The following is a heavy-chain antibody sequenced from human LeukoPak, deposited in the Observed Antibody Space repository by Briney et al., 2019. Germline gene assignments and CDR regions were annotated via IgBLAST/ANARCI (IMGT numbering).Heavy chain of an antibody. V-gene: IGHV1-46*01. CDR3: ARGGDFYYYYMDV. D-gene: IGHD2-15*01. CDR1: GYTFTTYY. CDR2: INPSGGSP. Sequence: ASVKVSCKASGYTFTTYYIHWVRQAPGQGLEWMGIINPSGGSPSFAQKFQGRLTMTRDTSTSTVYMELSSLSSEDTAVYYCARGGDFYYYYMDVWGKGTTVTVSS. J-gene: IGHJ6*03.